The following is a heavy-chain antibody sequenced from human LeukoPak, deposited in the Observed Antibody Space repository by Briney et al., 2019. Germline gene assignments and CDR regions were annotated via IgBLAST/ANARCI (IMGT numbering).Heavy chain of an antibody. V-gene: IGHV4-39*07. J-gene: IGHJ4*02. CDR1: GGSISSSSYY. D-gene: IGHD4-23*01. CDR3: ATYGGNPSYDYFDY. CDR2: IYYSGST. Sequence: PSETLSLTCTVSGGSISSSSYYWGWIRQPPGKGLEWIGSIYYSGSTYYNPSLKSRVTISVDTSKNQFSLKLSSVTAADTAVYYCATYGGNPSYDYFDYWGQGTLVTVSS.